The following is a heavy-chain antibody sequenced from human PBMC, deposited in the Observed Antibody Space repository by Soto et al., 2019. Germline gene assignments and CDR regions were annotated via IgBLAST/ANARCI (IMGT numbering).Heavy chain of an antibody. CDR3: ARGGYDWGRFYYYGLDD. V-gene: IGHV3-74*01. Sequence: PGGSLRLSCAASGFTFSYYWMDWVRQAPGKGLVWVSRIKTDGTSTTYADSVKGRFTISRDNAKNTLYLQMNSLRAEDAAVYYCARGGYDWGRFYYYGLDDWGQSTTVTVSS. CDR1: GFTFSYYW. CDR2: IKTDGTST. D-gene: IGHD5-12*01. J-gene: IGHJ6*02.